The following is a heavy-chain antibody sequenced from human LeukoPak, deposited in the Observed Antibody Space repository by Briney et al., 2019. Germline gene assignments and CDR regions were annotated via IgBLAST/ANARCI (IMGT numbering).Heavy chain of an antibody. Sequence: ASVKVSCKASGYTFTSYDINWVRQATGQGLEWMGWMNPNSGNTGYAQKFQGRVTITRNTSISTAYMELSSLRSEDTAAYYCARADRGTAMVTYYYYMDVWGKGTTVTVSS. V-gene: IGHV1-8*03. CDR2: MNPNSGNT. D-gene: IGHD5-18*01. CDR3: ARADRGTAMVTYYYYMDV. J-gene: IGHJ6*03. CDR1: GYTFTSYD.